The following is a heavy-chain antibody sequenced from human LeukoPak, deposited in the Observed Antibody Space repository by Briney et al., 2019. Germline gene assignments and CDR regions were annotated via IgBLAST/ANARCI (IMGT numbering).Heavy chain of an antibody. J-gene: IGHJ1*01. CDR3: AKAYNFGSGRFYSHFNS. Sequence: GGSLRLSCAASGFTFSNYGMHWVRQVPGKGLEWVAAIWFDGIRKYYADSVKGRLTISRDNSKNTLYLQMNSLRAEDTAIYYCAKAYNFGSGRFYSHFNSWGQGTLVAVSS. CDR2: IWFDGIRK. D-gene: IGHD3-10*01. V-gene: IGHV3-33*06. CDR1: GFTFSNYG.